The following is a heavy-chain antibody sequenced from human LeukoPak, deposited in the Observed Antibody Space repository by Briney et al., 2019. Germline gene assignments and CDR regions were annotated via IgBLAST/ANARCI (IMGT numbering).Heavy chain of an antibody. J-gene: IGHJ6*04. Sequence: GGSLRLSCAASGFTVSSNYMIWVRQAPGKGLEWVSVIYSGGSTYYADSVKGRFTISRDNSKNTLYLQMNSLRAEDTAVYYCARDYPQTRYYYGMDVWGKGTTVTVSS. CDR3: ARDYPQTRYYYGMDV. V-gene: IGHV3-53*01. CDR2: IYSGGST. D-gene: IGHD1-7*01. CDR1: GFTVSSNY.